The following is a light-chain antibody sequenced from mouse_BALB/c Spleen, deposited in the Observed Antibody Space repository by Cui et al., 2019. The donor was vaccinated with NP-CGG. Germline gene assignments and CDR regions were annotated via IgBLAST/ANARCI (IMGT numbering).Light chain of an antibody. CDR3: ALWYSNHWV. CDR1: TGAVTTSNY. J-gene: IGLJ1*01. CDR2: GTN. V-gene: IGLV1*01. Sequence: AAVTQESAPTTSPGETVTLTCRSSTGAVTTSNYANWVQEKPDHLFTGLIGGTNNRAPGVPARFSGSLIGDKAALTITEAQTEDEAIYFCALWYSNHWVFGGGTKLTVL.